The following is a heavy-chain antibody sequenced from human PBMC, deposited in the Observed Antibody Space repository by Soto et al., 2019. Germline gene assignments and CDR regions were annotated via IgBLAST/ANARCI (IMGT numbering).Heavy chain of an antibody. J-gene: IGHJ4*02. CDR3: AKQLTRGYYFDY. CDR2: ISGSGGST. V-gene: IGHV3-23*01. Sequence: PGGSLRLSCAASGVTFSSYAMSWVRQAPGKGLEWVSAISGSGGSTYYADSVKGRFTISRDNSKNTLYLQMNSLRAEDTAVYYCAKQLTRGYYFDYWGQGTLVTVSS. CDR1: GVTFSSYA.